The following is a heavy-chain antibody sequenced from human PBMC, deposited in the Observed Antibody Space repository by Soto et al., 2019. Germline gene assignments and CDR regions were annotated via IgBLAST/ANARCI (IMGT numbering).Heavy chain of an antibody. V-gene: IGHV3-23*01. D-gene: IGHD3-22*01. CDR3: AKVGYYDSSGHNWFDP. CDR1: GFTFSSYV. Sequence: GGSLRLSCAVSGFTFSSYVMSWVRQAPGKGLEWVSATSGSGGSTYYADSVKGRFTISRDNSKNTLYLQMNSLRADDTAVYYCAKVGYYDSSGHNWFDPWGQGTLVTVSS. CDR2: TSGSGGST. J-gene: IGHJ5*02.